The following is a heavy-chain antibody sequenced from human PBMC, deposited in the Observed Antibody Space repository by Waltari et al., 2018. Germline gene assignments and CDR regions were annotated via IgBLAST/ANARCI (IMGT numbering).Heavy chain of an antibody. V-gene: IGHV3-21*01. D-gene: IGHD1-26*01. J-gene: IGHJ4*02. CDR1: GFTLTSYS. CDR2: IDTSGTSK. CDR3: ARWRWHQSELDS. Sequence: EVQLVESGGGLVQPGGSLRLAGAASGFTLTSYSMNWVRQAPGKGLEWVSSIDTSGTSKYYADSVKGRFTVSRDNAKNSMYLEMDSLRAEDTAVYYCARWRWHQSELDSWGQGTLVTVSS.